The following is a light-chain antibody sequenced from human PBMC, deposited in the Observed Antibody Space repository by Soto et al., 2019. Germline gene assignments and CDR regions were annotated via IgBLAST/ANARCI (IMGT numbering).Light chain of an antibody. CDR2: WAS. CDR1: QSVLYSSNNKNY. J-gene: IGKJ4*01. CDR3: QQYYSTPLT. Sequence: DIVMTQSPDSLAVSLGERATINCKSSQSVLYSSNNKNYLAGYQQKPGQPPKLLIYWASSRESGVPDRFSGSGSGTDFTLTISSLQAEDVAVYYCQQYYSTPLTLGGGTKVDIK. V-gene: IGKV4-1*01.